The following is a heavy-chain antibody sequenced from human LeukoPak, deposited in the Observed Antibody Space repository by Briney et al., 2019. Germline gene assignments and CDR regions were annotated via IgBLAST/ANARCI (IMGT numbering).Heavy chain of an antibody. CDR1: GFTFSSYA. CDR3: TRGHLPGLPQPSDY. J-gene: IGHJ4*02. CDR2: ISGSGGST. V-gene: IGHV3-23*01. Sequence: GGSLRLSCAASGFTFSSYAMSWVRQAPGKGLEWVSAISGSGGSTYYADSVKGRFTISRDDAKNSLYLQMNSLRAEDTAVYYCTRGHLPGLPQPSDYWGQGTLVTVSS. D-gene: IGHD1-1*01.